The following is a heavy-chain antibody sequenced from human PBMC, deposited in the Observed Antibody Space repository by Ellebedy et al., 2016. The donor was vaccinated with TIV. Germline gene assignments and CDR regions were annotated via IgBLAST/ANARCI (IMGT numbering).Heavy chain of an antibody. CDR2: IYSSGST. V-gene: IGHV4-4*08. J-gene: IGHJ4*02. Sequence: SETLSLXCNVSGDSVSSYYWNWIRQPPGKGLEWIGYIYSSGSTEYSPSLKSRVTISVDTSKTHFSLKLRSVTAADTAIYYCATSVMATSPFDSWGQGTMVTVSS. D-gene: IGHD5-12*01. CDR3: ATSVMATSPFDS. CDR1: GDSVSSYY.